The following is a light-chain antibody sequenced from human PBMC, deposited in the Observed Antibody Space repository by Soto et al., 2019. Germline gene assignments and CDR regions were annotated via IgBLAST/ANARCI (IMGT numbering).Light chain of an antibody. J-gene: IGKJ2*01. CDR2: WAS. Sequence: DIVMTQSPDSLAVSLGERATINCKSSQSVLHSSNNKNYLAWYQQRPGQPPKLLISWASTRESGVPDRFSGSGSWTDFTLTITSLQAEDVAVYYCQQYESTPPTFGQGTKLEIK. CDR3: QQYESTPPT. V-gene: IGKV4-1*01. CDR1: QSVLHSSNNKNY.